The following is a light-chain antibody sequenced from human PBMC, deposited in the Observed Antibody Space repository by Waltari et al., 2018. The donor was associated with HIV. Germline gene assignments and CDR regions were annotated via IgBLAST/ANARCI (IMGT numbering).Light chain of an antibody. CDR1: SGHHSYA. CDR3: QTWATGIRV. Sequence: QLVLTQSPSASASLGASVKLTCPLSSGHHSYAIAWHQQQPEKGPRYLMSLKSDGSHKRGDGIPDRFSDSSSGAERYLTIASLQSEDEADYYGQTWATGIRVFGGGTKLTVL. V-gene: IGLV4-69*01. J-gene: IGLJ3*02. CDR2: LKSDGSH.